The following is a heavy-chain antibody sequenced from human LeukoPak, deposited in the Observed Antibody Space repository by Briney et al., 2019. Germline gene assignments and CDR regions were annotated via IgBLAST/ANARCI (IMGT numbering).Heavy chain of an antibody. V-gene: IGHV4-39*01. CDR1: GDSISRSGYS. CDR2: INYSGNT. D-gene: IGHD3-22*01. Sequence: SETLSLTCTVSGDSISRSGYSWDWIRQPPGKGLDWIGIINYSGNTYYNPSLRSRVSISVDTSRNQFSLNLNSMTASDTAVYYCARGYDYWGQGTLVTVSS. J-gene: IGHJ4*02. CDR3: ARGYDY.